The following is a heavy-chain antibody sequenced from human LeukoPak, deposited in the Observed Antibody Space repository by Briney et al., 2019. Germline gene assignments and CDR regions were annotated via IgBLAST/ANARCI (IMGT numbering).Heavy chain of an antibody. CDR3: AREQYCSGGTCYTDAFDI. CDR2: INPYSGDT. Sequence: ASVKVSCKTSGDTFTAYYLHWVRQAPGQGLEWMGWINPYSGDTNYAQKFQGGVAMTRDTSISTAYMELSRLRSDDTAVYYCAREQYCSGGTCYTDAFDIWGQGTMVTVSS. CDR1: GDTFTAYY. D-gene: IGHD2-15*01. V-gene: IGHV1-2*02. J-gene: IGHJ3*02.